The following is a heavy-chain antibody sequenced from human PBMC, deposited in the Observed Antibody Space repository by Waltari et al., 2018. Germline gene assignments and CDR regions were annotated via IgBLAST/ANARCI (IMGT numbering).Heavy chain of an antibody. CDR3: ASSSGRGYSYTDY. V-gene: IGHV4-31*03. Sequence: QVQLQESGPGLVKPSQTLSLTCTVSGGSISSGGYYWRWIRQHPGKGLEWIGYIYYSGSTYYNPSIKSGVTISVDSSKNQCSVKVSSVTAEDTAGYYCASSSGRGYSYTDYWGQGTLVTVSS. CDR2: IYYSGST. CDR1: GGSISSGGYY. J-gene: IGHJ4*02. D-gene: IGHD5-18*01.